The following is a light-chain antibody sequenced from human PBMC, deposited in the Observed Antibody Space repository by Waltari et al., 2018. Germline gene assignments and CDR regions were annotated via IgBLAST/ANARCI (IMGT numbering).Light chain of an antibody. J-gene: IGKJ2*03. CDR2: KAS. Sequence: DIQMTQSPSSLSASVGDRVTITCRASENVNNYLNWYQQKPGKAPKLLIYKASTLQSGVPSRFIGSGSGTDYNFTISSLQSEDVATYYCQHNYGTPYSFGQGTKVEIK. V-gene: IGKV1-39*01. CDR3: QHNYGTPYS. CDR1: ENVNNY.